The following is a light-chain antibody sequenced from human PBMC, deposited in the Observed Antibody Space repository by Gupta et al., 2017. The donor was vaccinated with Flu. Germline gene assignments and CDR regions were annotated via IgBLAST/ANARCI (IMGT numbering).Light chain of an antibody. V-gene: IGKV1-39*01. CDR1: QSIDDS. J-gene: IGKJ2*01. CDR3: QQTATTPYT. Sequence: DIQMTQSPTSLSASVGDRVTITCRASQSIDDSLSWYQQKPGKSPKLLIYGASSLPTGVPSRFSGGGSGTDFTLTVSRLQPEDFATYSCQQTATTPYTFGQGTNLEI. CDR2: GAS.